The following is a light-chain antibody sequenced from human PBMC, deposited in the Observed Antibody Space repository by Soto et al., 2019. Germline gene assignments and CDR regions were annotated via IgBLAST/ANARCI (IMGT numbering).Light chain of an antibody. CDR1: SSDVAGYNY. J-gene: IGLJ1*01. V-gene: IGLV2-14*01. CDR3: SSYTSSGTLEV. CDR2: DVS. Sequence: QSVLTQPASVSGSPGQSITISCPGTSSDVAGYNYVSWYQQHPGKAPKLMIYDVSNRPSGVSNRFSGSKSGNTASLTISGLQAEDEADYYCSSYTSSGTLEVFGTGTKVTVL.